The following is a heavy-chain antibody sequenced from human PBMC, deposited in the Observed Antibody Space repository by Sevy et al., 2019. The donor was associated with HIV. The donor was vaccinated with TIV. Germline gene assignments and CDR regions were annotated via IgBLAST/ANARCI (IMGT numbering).Heavy chain of an antibody. CDR2: IKEDGSVK. V-gene: IGHV3-7*01. D-gene: IGHD6-13*01. CDR3: VRAIGAAGSY. CDR1: GFTFSSYW. J-gene: IGHJ4*02. Sequence: GGSLRLSCEASGFTFSSYWMSWVRQAPGKGREWVANIKEDGSVKYYVESVKGRFPISRDNAKNSVYLQMNSLRAEDAALYYCVRAIGAAGSYWGLGTLVTVSS.